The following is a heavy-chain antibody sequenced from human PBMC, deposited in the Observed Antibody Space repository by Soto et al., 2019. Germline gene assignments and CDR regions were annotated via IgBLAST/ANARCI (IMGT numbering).Heavy chain of an antibody. Sequence: QVQLQESGPGLVKPSETLSVTCTVSGGSVSIGSNYWSWIRQPPGKGLEWIGYIYYSGSTNYNPSLKSRVTISVDTSKNKSSLRLSSVTAADTAIYYCAKTMVTLYLDCWGQGTLVTVSS. V-gene: IGHV4-61*01. CDR1: GGSVSIGSNY. J-gene: IGHJ4*02. CDR2: IYYSGST. CDR3: AKTMVTLYLDC. D-gene: IGHD4-17*01.